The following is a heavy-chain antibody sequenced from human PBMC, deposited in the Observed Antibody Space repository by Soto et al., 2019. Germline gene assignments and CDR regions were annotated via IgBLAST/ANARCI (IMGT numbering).Heavy chain of an antibody. CDR2: IYYSGST. V-gene: IGHV4-39*01. CDR1: GGSISSSSYY. CDR3: ARASWFGELLPNWFDP. Sequence: SETLSLTCTVSGGSISSSSYYWGWIRQPPGKGLEWIGSIYYSGSTYYNPSLKSRVTISVDTSKNQFSLKLSSVTAADTAVYYCARASWFGELLPNWFDPWGQGTLVTVSS. J-gene: IGHJ5*02. D-gene: IGHD3-10*01.